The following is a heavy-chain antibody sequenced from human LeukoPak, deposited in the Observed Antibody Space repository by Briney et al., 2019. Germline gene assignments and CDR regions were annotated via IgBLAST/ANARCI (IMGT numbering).Heavy chain of an antibody. D-gene: IGHD2-15*01. CDR2: IYHSGST. CDR1: GGSFSGYY. J-gene: IGHJ4*02. V-gene: IGHV4-34*01. Sequence: SETLSLTCAVYGGSFSGYYWSWIRQPPGKGLEWIGEIYHSGSTNYNPSLKSRVTISVDKSKNRFSLKLSSVTAADTAVYYCAMYCSGGSCYLYWGQGTLVTVSS. CDR3: AMYCSGGSCYLY.